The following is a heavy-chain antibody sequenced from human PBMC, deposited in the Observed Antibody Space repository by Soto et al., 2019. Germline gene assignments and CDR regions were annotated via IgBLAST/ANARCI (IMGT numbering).Heavy chain of an antibody. CDR1: GYTFTSYY. CDR3: ARGNPDGRSRGYSGYVAY. D-gene: IGHD5-12*01. Sequence: QVQLVQSGAEVKKPGASVKVSCKASGYTFTSYYMHWVRQAPGQGLEWMGIINPSGGSTSYEQKFQGRVTMTRDTSTSTVYMELSSLRSEDTAVYYCARGNPDGRSRGYSGYVAYWGQGTLVTVSS. CDR2: INPSGGST. V-gene: IGHV1-46*03. J-gene: IGHJ4*02.